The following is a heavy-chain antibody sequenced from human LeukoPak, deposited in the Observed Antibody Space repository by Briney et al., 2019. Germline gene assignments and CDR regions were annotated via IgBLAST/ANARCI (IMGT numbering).Heavy chain of an antibody. Sequence: ASVKVSCKASGYTFTGYYIHWVRQAPAQGLEWMGWINPNSGGTKYTQKFQGRVTMTRDTSISTAYMELSSLRSDDTAVYYCARDGHTTGWEDFDYWGQGTLVTVSS. D-gene: IGHD6-19*01. CDR3: ARDGHTTGWEDFDY. V-gene: IGHV1-2*02. CDR2: INPNSGGT. CDR1: GYTFTGYY. J-gene: IGHJ4*02.